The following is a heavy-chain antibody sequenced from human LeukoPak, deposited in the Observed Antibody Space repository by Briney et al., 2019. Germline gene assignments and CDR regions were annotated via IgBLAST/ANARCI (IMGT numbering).Heavy chain of an antibody. D-gene: IGHD3-10*01. V-gene: IGHV4-59*01. CDR1: GGSISSYD. CDR2: IYYSGST. J-gene: IGHJ6*02. Sequence: KSSETLSLTCTVSGGSISSYDWSWIRQPPGKGLEWIGYIYYSGSTNYNPSLKSRVTISVDTSKNQFSLKLSSVTAADTAVYYCARLRYGSGSYFGETYYYYGMDVWGQGTTVTVSS. CDR3: ARLRYGSGSYFGETYYYYGMDV.